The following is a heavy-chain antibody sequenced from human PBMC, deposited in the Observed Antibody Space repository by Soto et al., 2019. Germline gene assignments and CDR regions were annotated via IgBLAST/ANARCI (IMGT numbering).Heavy chain of an antibody. CDR3: ARPVEMAKIGAFDI. Sequence: PGESLNISCNASGYRFTSYWSRLGLHMPGKGLEWMGSIYPSDSYTRYSPSFQGQVTISADKSISTAYLQWSSLKASDTAMYYCARPVEMAKIGAFDIWGKGTMVTV. CDR1: GYRFTSYW. V-gene: IGHV5-51*01. J-gene: IGHJ3*02. D-gene: IGHD5-12*01. CDR2: IYPSDSYT.